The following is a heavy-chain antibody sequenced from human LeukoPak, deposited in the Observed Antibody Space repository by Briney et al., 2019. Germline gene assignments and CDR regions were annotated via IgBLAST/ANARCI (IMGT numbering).Heavy chain of an antibody. Sequence: PSETLSLTCTVSGGSIGSYYWSWIRQPAGKGLEWIGRIYTSGSTNYNPSLKSRVTMSVDTHKNQFSLKLSSVTAADTAVYYCAYYDFWSGYFNWGQGTLVTVSS. J-gene: IGHJ4*02. D-gene: IGHD3-3*01. V-gene: IGHV4-4*07. CDR1: GGSIGSYY. CDR2: IYTSGST. CDR3: AYYDFWSGYFN.